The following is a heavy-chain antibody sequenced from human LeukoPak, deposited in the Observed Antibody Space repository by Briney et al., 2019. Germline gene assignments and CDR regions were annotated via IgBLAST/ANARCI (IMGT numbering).Heavy chain of an antibody. CDR3: ARLRDRHGYEDY. Sequence: SETLSLTCTVSGDFIRCDSYSWAWIRQPPGKGLEWIGSTYYSGSTYYNPSLKSRVTISMDASNNQFSLRLTSGTCADTSMKYRARLRDRHGYEDYWGQGTLSPSPQ. CDR1: GDFIRCDSYS. V-gene: IGHV4-39*01. D-gene: IGHD5-18*01. CDR2: TYYSGST. J-gene: IGHJ4*02.